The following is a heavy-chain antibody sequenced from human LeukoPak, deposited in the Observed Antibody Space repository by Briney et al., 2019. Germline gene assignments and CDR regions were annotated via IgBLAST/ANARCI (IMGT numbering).Heavy chain of an antibody. CDR3: AREDNYDFWDHFDY. Sequence: HPGGSLRLSCAASGFTFSDYYMSWIRQAPGKGLEWVSYISSSGSTIYYADSVKGRFTISRDNAKNSLYLQMNSLRAEDTAVYYCAREDNYDFWDHFDYWGQGTLVTVSS. D-gene: IGHD3-3*01. J-gene: IGHJ4*02. CDR1: GFTFSDYY. V-gene: IGHV3-11*04. CDR2: ISSSGSTI.